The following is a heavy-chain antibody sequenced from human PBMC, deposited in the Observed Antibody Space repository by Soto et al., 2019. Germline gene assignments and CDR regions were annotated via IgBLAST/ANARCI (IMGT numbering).Heavy chain of an antibody. Sequence: PGGSLRLSCAASGFTFSSNWMHWVRRVPGRGLVWVSRINTDGSRTDYEDSVEGRFTVSRDNAKNTVYLQMSSLRAEDTAVYYCARDGEGFWGQGTLVTVSS. V-gene: IGHV3-74*01. CDR1: GFTFSSNW. CDR2: INTDGSRT. J-gene: IGHJ4*02. CDR3: ARDGEGF. D-gene: IGHD2-21*01.